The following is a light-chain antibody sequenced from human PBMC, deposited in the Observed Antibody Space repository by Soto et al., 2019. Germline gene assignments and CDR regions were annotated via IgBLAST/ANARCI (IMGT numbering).Light chain of an antibody. V-gene: IGKV1-39*01. CDR1: QSISSY. CDR3: QETYNIPLT. J-gene: IGKJ4*01. CDR2: AAS. Sequence: DNQMTQTPSSVSASVGDRVTITCRASQSISSYLSWYQQKPGTAPKLLIYAASNLQSGVPSRFSCSGSGTDFTLTISGLQPEDSATHYCQETYNIPLTFGGGTKVEIK.